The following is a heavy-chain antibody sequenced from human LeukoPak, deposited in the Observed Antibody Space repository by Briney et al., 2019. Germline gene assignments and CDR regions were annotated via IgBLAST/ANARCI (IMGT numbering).Heavy chain of an antibody. CDR1: GYTFTGYY. Sequence: ASVKVSCKASGYTFTGYYMHWVRQAPGQGLEWMGWINPNSGGTNYAQKFQGRVTMTRDTSISTAYMELSRLRSDDTAVYYCATGVADYYGSGSYDYYFDYWGQGTLVTVSS. CDR2: INPNSGGT. V-gene: IGHV1-2*02. D-gene: IGHD3-10*01. CDR3: ATGVADYYGSGSYDYYFDY. J-gene: IGHJ4*02.